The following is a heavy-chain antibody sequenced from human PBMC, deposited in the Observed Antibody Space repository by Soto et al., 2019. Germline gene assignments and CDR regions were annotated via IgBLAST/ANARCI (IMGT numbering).Heavy chain of an antibody. CDR2: IYYSGTT. CDR1: GGSIGSGDNY. Sequence: VQLQESGPGLVKPSQTLSRTCTVSGGSIGSGDNYWTWIRQHPGKGLEWIGYIYYSGTTHYNPSLKSRVTISIDTSKNQFSLKVSSVTAADTAVYYCASRYGNYWGQGTLVTVSS. J-gene: IGHJ4*02. D-gene: IGHD3-9*01. CDR3: ASRYGNY. V-gene: IGHV4-31*03.